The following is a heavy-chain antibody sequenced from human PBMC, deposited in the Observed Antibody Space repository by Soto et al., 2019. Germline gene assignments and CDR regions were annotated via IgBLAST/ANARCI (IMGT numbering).Heavy chain of an antibody. CDR3: ARDPDCGGDCYSGYFQH. CDR2: IIPILGIA. CDR1: GGTFSSYT. V-gene: IGHV1-69*08. Sequence: VQLVQSGAEVKKPGSSVKVSCKASGGTFSSYTISWVRQAPGQGLEWMGRIIPILGIANYAQKFQGRVTITADKSTSTAYMELSSLRSEDTAVYYCARDPDCGGDCYSGYFQHWGQGTLVTVSS. J-gene: IGHJ1*01. D-gene: IGHD2-21*02.